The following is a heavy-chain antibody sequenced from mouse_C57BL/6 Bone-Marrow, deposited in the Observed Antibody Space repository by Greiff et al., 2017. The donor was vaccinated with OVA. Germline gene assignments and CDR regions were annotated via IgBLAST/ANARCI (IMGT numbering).Heavy chain of an antibody. CDR3: ARSFAYYYAMDY. Sequence: EVQGVESGGGLVQPGGSLKLSCAASGFTFSDYGMAWVRQAPRKGPEWVAFISNLAYSIYYADTVTGRFTISRENAKNTLYLEMSSLRSEDTAMYYCARSFAYYYAMDYWGQGTSVTVSS. V-gene: IGHV5-15*01. CDR2: ISNLAYSI. CDR1: GFTFSDYG. J-gene: IGHJ4*01.